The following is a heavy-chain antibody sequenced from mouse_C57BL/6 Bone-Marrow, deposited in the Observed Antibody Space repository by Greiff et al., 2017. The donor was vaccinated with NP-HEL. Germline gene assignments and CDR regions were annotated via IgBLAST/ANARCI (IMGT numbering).Heavy chain of an antibody. J-gene: IGHJ1*03. V-gene: IGHV5-6*01. Sequence: EVKVVESGGDLVKPGGSLKLSCAASGFTFSSYGMSWVRQTPDKRLEWVATISSGGSYTYYPDSVKGRFTISRDNAKNTLYLQMSSLKSEDTAMYYCARLYFDVGGTGTAVTVSS. CDR1: GFTFSSYG. CDR2: ISSGGSYT. CDR3: ARLYFDV.